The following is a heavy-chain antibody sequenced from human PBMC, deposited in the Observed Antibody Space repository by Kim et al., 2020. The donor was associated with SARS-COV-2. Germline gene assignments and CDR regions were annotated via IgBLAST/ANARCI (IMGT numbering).Heavy chain of an antibody. CDR3: EKAVVRGVKYYYFGMDV. J-gene: IGHJ6*01. CDR1: GFTFSTYG. Sequence: GGSLRLSCAASGFTFSTYGMHWVRQAPGKGLEWVAVISYDGSSKYYGESVKGRFTISRDNPENTLYLQMKSLRPEDTAVYYCEKAVVRGVKYYYFGMDV. CDR2: ISYDGSSK. D-gene: IGHD3-10*01. V-gene: IGHV3-30*18.